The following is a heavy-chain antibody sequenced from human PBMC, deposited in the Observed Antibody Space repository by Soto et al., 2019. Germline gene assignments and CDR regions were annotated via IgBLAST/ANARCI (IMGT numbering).Heavy chain of an antibody. CDR1: GYTFINYY. CDR2: INPSGGRT. J-gene: IGHJ6*02. CDR3: AREKASTSLLTHYYYAMNV. V-gene: IGHV1-46*01. Sequence: ASVKVSCKSSGYTFINYYVHWVRQAPGQGLEWMGMINPSGGRTTYPQKFQGRVTMTRDTSTSTVYVELSSLRSDDTAVFYCAREKASTSLLTHYYYAMNVWGQGTTVTVSS.